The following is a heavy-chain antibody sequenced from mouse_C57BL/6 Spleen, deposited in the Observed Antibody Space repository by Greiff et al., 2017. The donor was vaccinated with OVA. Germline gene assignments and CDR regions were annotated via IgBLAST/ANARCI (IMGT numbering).Heavy chain of an antibody. Sequence: EVMLVESGGDLVKPGGSLKLSCAASGFTFSSYGMSWVRQTPDKRLEWVATISSGGSYTYYPDSVKGRFTISRDNAKNTLYLQMSSLKSEDTAMYYCARYGSRMDFDYWGQGTALTVSS. D-gene: IGHD1-1*01. CDR2: ISSGGSYT. CDR1: GFTFSSYG. J-gene: IGHJ2*01. V-gene: IGHV5-6*02. CDR3: ARYGSRMDFDY.